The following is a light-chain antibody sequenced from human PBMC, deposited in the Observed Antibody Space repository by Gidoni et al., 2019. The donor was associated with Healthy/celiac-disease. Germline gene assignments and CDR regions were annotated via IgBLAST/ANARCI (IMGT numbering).Light chain of an antibody. J-gene: IGKJ4*01. CDR2: DAS. CDR3: QQRSTG. V-gene: IGKV3-11*01. CDR1: QSVSSY. Sequence: EIVLTQSPATLSLSPGERATLSCRASQSVSSYLAWYQQKPGQAPRLLIYDASNRATGIPARFSGSGSGTDFTLTISSLEPEDFAVYYCQQRSTGFXGXTKVEIK.